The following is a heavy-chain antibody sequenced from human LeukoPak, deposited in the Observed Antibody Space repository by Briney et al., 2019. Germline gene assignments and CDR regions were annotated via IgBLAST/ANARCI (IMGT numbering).Heavy chain of an antibody. J-gene: IGHJ2*01. V-gene: IGHV3-21*01. Sequence: GGSLRLSCAASGFTFSSYSMNGVRQAPGKGLQWVSSISTSSSFIYYADSVKGRFTISRDTAKNSLYLQMNSLRAEDTAVYYCARGWDRFGYWYFDLWGRGTLVTVSS. D-gene: IGHD1-26*01. CDR3: ARGWDRFGYWYFDL. CDR1: GFTFSSYS. CDR2: ISTSSSFI.